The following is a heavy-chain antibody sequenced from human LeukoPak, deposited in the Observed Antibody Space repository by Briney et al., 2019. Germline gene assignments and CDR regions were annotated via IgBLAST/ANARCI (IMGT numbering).Heavy chain of an antibody. V-gene: IGHV3-9*01. J-gene: IGHJ4*02. CDR3: AKDSYDSSGYHLGFDY. CDR2: ISWNSGSI. CDR1: GFTFDDYA. Sequence: PGGSLRLSCAASGFTFDDYAMQWVRQAPGKGLEWASGISWNSGSIGYADSVKGRFTISRDNAKNSLYLQMNSLRAEDTALYYCAKDSYDSSGYHLGFDYWGQGTLVTVSS. D-gene: IGHD3-22*01.